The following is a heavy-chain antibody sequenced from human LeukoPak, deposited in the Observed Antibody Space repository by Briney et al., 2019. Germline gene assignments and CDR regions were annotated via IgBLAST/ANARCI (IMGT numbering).Heavy chain of an antibody. CDR1: GFTLSSYE. CDR2: IGYSGGDT. D-gene: IGHD6-19*01. Sequence: GGSLRLSCTVSGFTLSSYEMTWFRQAPGKGLEWVSSIGYSGGDTHYADSVKGRFTISRDNSKNTLYVQFNSLRAGDTSVCECTRNSGWYGVSWGQGTLVTVSS. J-gene: IGHJ4*02. V-gene: IGHV3-23*01. CDR3: TRNSGWYGVS.